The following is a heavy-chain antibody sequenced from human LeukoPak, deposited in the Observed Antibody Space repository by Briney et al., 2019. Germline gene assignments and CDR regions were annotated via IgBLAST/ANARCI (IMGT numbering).Heavy chain of an antibody. J-gene: IGHJ4*02. CDR1: GFTFSSYA. Sequence: GGSLRLSCAASGFTFSSYAMHWVRQAPGKGLEWVAVISYDGSNKYYADSVKGRFTIPRDNSKNTLYLQMNSLRAEDTAVYYCARESDGSYSAPFDYWGQGTLVTVSS. D-gene: IGHD1-26*01. V-gene: IGHV3-30*14. CDR2: ISYDGSNK. CDR3: ARESDGSYSAPFDY.